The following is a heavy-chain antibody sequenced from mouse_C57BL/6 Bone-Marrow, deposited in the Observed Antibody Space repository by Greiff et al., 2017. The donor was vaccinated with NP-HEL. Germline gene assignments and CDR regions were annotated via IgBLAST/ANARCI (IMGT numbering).Heavy chain of an antibody. D-gene: IGHD2-4*01. V-gene: IGHV5-2*01. CDR1: EYEFPSHD. CDR3: ARQGYDYVPYYAMDY. Sequence: VQLQQSGGGLVQPGESLKLSCESNEYEFPSHDMSWVRKTPEKRLELVAAINSDGGSTYYPDTMERRFIISRDNTKKTLYLQMSSLRSEDTALYDCARQGYDYVPYYAMDYWGQGTSVTVSS. CDR2: INSDGGST. J-gene: IGHJ4*01.